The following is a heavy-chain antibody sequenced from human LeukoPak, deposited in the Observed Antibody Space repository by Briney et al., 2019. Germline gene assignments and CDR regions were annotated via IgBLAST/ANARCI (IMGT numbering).Heavy chain of an antibody. CDR3: ARASSSWYGYYFDY. Sequence: PGGSLRLSCAASGFTFSSYGMSWVRQAPGKGLEWVSALSGSGGSRYYADSVKGRFTISRDNSKNTLYLQMGSLRAEDMAVYYCARASSSWYGYYFDYWGQGTLVTVSS. J-gene: IGHJ4*02. D-gene: IGHD6-13*01. V-gene: IGHV3-23*01. CDR1: GFTFSSYG. CDR2: LSGSGGSR.